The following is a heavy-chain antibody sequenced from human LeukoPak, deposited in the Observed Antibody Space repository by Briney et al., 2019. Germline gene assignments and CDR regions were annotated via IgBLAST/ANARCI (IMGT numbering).Heavy chain of an antibody. Sequence: PGGFLRLSCAASRFTFSSYAMSWVRQAPGRGLEWVATIGGTGDRTYYADSVKGRFTISRDNSMDTLFLQMNSLKGEDTAVYYCAKDPVVYHGGSGWHYFDYWGQGTLVTVSS. J-gene: IGHJ4*02. CDR1: RFTFSSYA. D-gene: IGHD6-19*01. V-gene: IGHV3-23*01. CDR3: AKDPVVYHGGSGWHYFDY. CDR2: IGGTGDRT.